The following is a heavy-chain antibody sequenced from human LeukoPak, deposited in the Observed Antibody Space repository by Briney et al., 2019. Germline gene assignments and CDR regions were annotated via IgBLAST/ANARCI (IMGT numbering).Heavy chain of an antibody. J-gene: IGHJ6*02. CDR3: ARLDYGSGSYSSYYYYYYGMDV. V-gene: IGHV4-34*01. Sequence: SETLSLTCAVYGGSFSGYYWSWIRQPPGKGLEWIGEINHSGSTNYNPSLQSRVTISVDTSKNQFSLKLSSVTAADTAVYYCARLDYGSGSYSSYYYYYYGMDVWGQGTTVTVSS. CDR2: INHSGST. D-gene: IGHD3-10*01. CDR1: GGSFSGYY.